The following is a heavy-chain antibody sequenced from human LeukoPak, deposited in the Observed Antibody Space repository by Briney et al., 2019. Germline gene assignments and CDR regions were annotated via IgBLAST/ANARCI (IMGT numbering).Heavy chain of an antibody. CDR1: GFTFGSYW. CDR2: INSDGSST. CDR3: ARLTPPFDY. J-gene: IGHJ4*02. V-gene: IGHV3-74*01. Sequence: GGSLRLSCAASGFTFGSYWMHWVRHAPGKGLVWVARINSDGSSTNHGDSVKGRFTISRDNAKNTLYLQMNSLRAEDTAVYYCARLTPPFDYWGQGTLVTVSS. D-gene: IGHD3-16*01.